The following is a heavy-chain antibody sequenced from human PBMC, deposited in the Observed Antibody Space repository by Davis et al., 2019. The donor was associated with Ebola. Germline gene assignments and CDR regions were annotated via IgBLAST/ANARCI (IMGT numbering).Heavy chain of an antibody. CDR3: ARDGGYCTNGVCPRDGMDV. Sequence: MPSETLSLTCAVYAGSFSGYYWSWIRQPPGKGLEWVGEINHSGSTNYNPSLKSRVTISVDTSKNQFSLKLSSVTAADTAVYYCARDGGYCTNGVCPRDGMDVWGQGTTVTVSS. J-gene: IGHJ6*02. CDR1: AGSFSGYY. V-gene: IGHV4-34*01. CDR2: INHSGST. D-gene: IGHD2-8*01.